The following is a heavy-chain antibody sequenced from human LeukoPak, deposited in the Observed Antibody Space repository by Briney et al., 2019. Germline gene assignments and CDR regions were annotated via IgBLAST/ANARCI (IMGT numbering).Heavy chain of an antibody. CDR2: MNPNSGNT. CDR1: GYTFTSYD. CDR3: AKSKGFVQAMAPPVHWFDP. J-gene: IGHJ5*02. Sequence: ASVKVSCKASGYTFTSYDINWVRQATGQGLEWMGWMNPNSGNTGYAQKFQGRVTMTRNTSISTAYMELSSLRSEDTAVYYCAKSKGFVQAMAPPVHWFDPWGQGTLVTVSS. D-gene: IGHD5-18*01. V-gene: IGHV1-8*01.